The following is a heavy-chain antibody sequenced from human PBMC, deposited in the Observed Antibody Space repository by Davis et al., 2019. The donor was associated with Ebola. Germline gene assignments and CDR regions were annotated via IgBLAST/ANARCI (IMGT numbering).Heavy chain of an antibody. CDR3: ARDFWFRRLDY. CDR1: GFTFSNYN. D-gene: IGHD3-3*01. V-gene: IGHV3-21*05. CDR2: ISDDSSST. Sequence: GESLKISCAVSGFTFSNYNMNWVRQTPGKGLEWVSHISDDSSSTYYADSVKGRFTISRDNSKNTLYLQMNSLRAEDTAVYYCARDFWFRRLDYWGQGTLVTVSS. J-gene: IGHJ4*02.